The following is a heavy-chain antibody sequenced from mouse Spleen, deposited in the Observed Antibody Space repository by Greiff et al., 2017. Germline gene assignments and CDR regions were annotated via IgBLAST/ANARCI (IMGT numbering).Heavy chain of an antibody. Sequence: QLQQSGAELVRPGASVKLSCTASGFNIKDDYMHWVKQRPEQGLEWIGWIDPENGDTEYASKFQGKATITADTSSNTAYLQLSSLTSEDTAVYYCARYDPLWPYAMDYWGQGTSVTVSS. D-gene: IGHD1-1*02. CDR2: IDPENGDT. V-gene: IGHV14-4*01. J-gene: IGHJ4*01. CDR3: ARYDPLWPYAMDY. CDR1: GFNIKDDY.